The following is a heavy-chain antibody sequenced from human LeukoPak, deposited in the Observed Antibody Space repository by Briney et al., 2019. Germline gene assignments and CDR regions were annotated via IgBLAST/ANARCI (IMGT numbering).Heavy chain of an antibody. Sequence: GGSLRLSCAASGFISSDYWMSWVRQVPGKGLEWVANIKADGSVKSYVDSVKGRFTISRDNAKNTLYLQMYSLRAEDTAVYYCAREGRDYYDSSGYFGYWGQGTLVTVSS. D-gene: IGHD3-22*01. V-gene: IGHV3-7*01. J-gene: IGHJ4*02. CDR2: IKADGSVK. CDR1: GFISSDYW. CDR3: AREGRDYYDSSGYFGY.